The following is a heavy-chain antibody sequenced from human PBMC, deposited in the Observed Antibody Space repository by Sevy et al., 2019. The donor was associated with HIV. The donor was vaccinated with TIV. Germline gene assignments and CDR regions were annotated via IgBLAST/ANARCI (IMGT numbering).Heavy chain of an antibody. CDR2: ISGSGGST. Sequence: GGSLRLSCAASGFTFSSYAMSWVRQAPGKGLEWVSAISGSGGSTYYADPVKGRFTISRDNSKNTLYLQMNSLRAEDTAVYYCAKDGPLPPPYSSGWFSGVREGIIDYWGQGTLVTVSS. CDR3: AKDGPLPPPYSSGWFSGVREGIIDY. CDR1: GFTFSSYA. D-gene: IGHD6-19*01. V-gene: IGHV3-23*01. J-gene: IGHJ4*02.